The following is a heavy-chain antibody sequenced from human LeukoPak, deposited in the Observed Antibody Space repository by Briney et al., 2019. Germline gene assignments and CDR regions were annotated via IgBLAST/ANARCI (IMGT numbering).Heavy chain of an antibody. D-gene: IGHD1-26*01. CDR1: GGSISSSGYC. CDR3: ARGEGRAFDI. CDR2: IYYSGNT. Sequence: PSETLSLTCTVSGGSISSSGYCWGWIRQTPGKGLEWIGSIYYSGNTYYNPSLKSRVTISIDTSKNQFSLKLNSVTAADTAVYYCARGEGRAFDIWGQGTMVTVSS. J-gene: IGHJ3*02. V-gene: IGHV4-39*07.